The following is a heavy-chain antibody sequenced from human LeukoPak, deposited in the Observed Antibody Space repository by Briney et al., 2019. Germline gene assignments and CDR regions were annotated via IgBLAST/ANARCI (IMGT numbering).Heavy chain of an antibody. Sequence: SETLSLTCAVYGGSFSGYYWSWIRQPPGKGLEWIGEINHSGSTNYNPSLKSRVTISVDTSKNQFSLKLSSVTAADTAVYYCARAPLGAIFAFDIWGQGTMVTVSS. CDR1: GGSFSGYY. V-gene: IGHV4-34*01. CDR3: ARAPLGAIFAFDI. D-gene: IGHD3-3*01. CDR2: INHSGST. J-gene: IGHJ3*02.